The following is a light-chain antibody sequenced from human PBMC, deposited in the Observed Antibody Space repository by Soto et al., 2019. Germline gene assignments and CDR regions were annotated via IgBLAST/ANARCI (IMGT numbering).Light chain of an antibody. CDR1: LGIYNY. V-gene: IGLV2-14*01. CDR3: SSYTLTTTL. J-gene: IGLJ2*01. Sequence: QSVLTQPPSVSGSPGQSITISCTGGLGIYNYVSWYQQHPGKVPKLLIYEVNNRPSGISDRFSGSKSGDTASLTISGLQAEDAADYYCSSYTLTTTLFGGGTTVTVL. CDR2: EVN.